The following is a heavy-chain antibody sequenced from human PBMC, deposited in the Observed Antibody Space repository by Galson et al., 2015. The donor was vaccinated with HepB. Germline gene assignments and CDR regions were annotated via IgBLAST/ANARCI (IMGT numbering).Heavy chain of an antibody. Sequence: SLRLSCAASGFTFSGSAMHWVRQVSGKGLEWVGRIRSKANSYATAYAASVKGRFTISRDDSKNTAYLQMNSLKTEDTAVYYCTSLDSSSWYYDYWGQGTLVTVSS. D-gene: IGHD6-13*01. CDR2: IRSKANSYAT. V-gene: IGHV3-73*01. J-gene: IGHJ4*02. CDR3: TSLDSSSWYYDY. CDR1: GFTFSGSA.